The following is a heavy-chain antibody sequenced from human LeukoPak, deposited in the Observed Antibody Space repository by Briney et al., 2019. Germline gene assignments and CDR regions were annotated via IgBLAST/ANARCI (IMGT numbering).Heavy chain of an antibody. CDR1: GFTFSSYA. V-gene: IGHV3-23*01. CDR2: ISGRSGST. J-gene: IGHJ4*02. CDR3: AKDRRNLRGGDY. D-gene: IGHD1-14*01. Sequence: GGSLRLSCAASGFTFSSYAKSWVRHAPGKALEWVSAISGRSGSTYYADPVKGRFTISRDNSKNTLYLQMNSLRAEDTAVYYCAKDRRNLRGGDYWGQGTLVTVSS.